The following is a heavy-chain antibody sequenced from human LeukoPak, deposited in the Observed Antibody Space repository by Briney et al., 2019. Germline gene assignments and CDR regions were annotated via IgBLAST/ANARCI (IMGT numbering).Heavy chain of an antibody. CDR1: GFTFSSYW. CDR2: INSDGSST. V-gene: IGHV3-74*01. Sequence: GGSLRLSCAASGFTFSSYWMHRVRQAPGKGLVWVSRINSDGSSTSYADSVKGRFTISRDNAKNTLYLQMNSLRAEDTAVYYCARDGTTVTAGSYYHYYYMDVWSKGTTVTVSS. D-gene: IGHD4-17*01. J-gene: IGHJ6*03. CDR3: ARDGTTVTAGSYYHYYYMDV.